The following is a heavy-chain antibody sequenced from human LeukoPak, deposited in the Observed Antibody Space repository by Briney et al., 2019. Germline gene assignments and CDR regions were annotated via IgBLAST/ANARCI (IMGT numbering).Heavy chain of an antibody. V-gene: IGHV4-39*01. CDR1: GGSISGSNYY. CDR3: ASGSYSSGWYPYFEF. D-gene: IGHD6-19*01. Sequence: SSETLSLTCTVSGGSISGSNYYWGWIRQSPGKGLEWIGSIYSSGNTYYNPSLKSRVTISVDTSKNQFSLKVTSVTAADTAVYCCASGSYSSGWYPYFEFWGQGILVTVSS. J-gene: IGHJ4*02. CDR2: IYSSGNT.